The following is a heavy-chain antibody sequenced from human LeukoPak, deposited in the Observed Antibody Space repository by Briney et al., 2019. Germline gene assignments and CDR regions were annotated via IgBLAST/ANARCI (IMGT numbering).Heavy chain of an antibody. Sequence: GGSRRLSCAASGFTFSSYGMHWVHQAPGKGLEWVAVIWYDGSNKYYADSVKGRFTISRHNSKNTLYLQMNSLRAEDTAVHYCARDLSVSPTYGDYAIWFDPWGQGTLGTVSS. J-gene: IGHJ5*02. CDR2: IWYDGSNK. CDR1: GFTFSSYG. V-gene: IGHV3-33*01. CDR3: ARDLSVSPTYGDYAIWFDP. D-gene: IGHD4-17*01.